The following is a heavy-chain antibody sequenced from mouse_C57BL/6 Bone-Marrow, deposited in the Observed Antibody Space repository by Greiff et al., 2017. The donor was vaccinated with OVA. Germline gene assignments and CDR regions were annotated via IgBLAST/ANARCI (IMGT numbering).Heavy chain of an antibody. D-gene: IGHD2-4*01. CDR2: LDPSDSYT. CDR1: GYPFTSYW. CDR3: ARDDYDETWFAD. Sequence: QVQLQQPGAELVMPGASVKLSCKASGYPFTSYWMHWVKQRPGQGLEWIGELDPSDSYTNYNQKFKGKSTLTVDKSSSTAYMQLSSLTSEDSAVYYCARDDYDETWFADWGQGTLVTVSA. V-gene: IGHV1-69*01. J-gene: IGHJ3*01.